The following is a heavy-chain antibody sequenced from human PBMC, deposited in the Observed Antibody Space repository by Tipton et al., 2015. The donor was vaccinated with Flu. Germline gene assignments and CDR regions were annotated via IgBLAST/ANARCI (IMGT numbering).Heavy chain of an antibody. CDR2: IYYNGST. D-gene: IGHD3-10*01. CDR1: GGSITHYY. CDR3: ARVVMLFFGDPSYYFDY. V-gene: IGHV4-59*01. J-gene: IGHJ4*02. Sequence: GLVKPSETLSLTCSVSGGSITHYYWSWIRQSPGKGLEWIGYIYYNGSTNYNPSLKSRVAMSVDTSKNQFSLKLTSVTAADTAVYYCARVVMLFFGDPSYYFDYWGQGALVTVSS.